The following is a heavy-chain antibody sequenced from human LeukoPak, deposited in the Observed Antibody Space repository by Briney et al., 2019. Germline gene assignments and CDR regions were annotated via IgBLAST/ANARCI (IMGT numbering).Heavy chain of an antibody. CDR2: VYYSGNT. J-gene: IGHJ6*04. Sequence: SETLSLTCTVSGGSIINSGYYWGWIRQPPGKGLEWIGSVYYSGNTYYNPSLKSRVTISVDTSKNQFSLKLSSVTAADTAVYYCARGAATGVLDVWGKGTTVTVSS. D-gene: IGHD6-25*01. CDR3: ARGAATGVLDV. CDR1: GGSIINSGYY. V-gene: IGHV4-39*07.